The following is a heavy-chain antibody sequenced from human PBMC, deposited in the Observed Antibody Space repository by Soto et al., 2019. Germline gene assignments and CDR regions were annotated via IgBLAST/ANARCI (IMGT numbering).Heavy chain of an antibody. V-gene: IGHV3-23*01. CDR3: AKYSSDWDEDY. D-gene: IGHD6-19*01. Sequence: EVQLLESGGGLVQPGGSLRLSCAASGFPFISYGMTWVRQAPGEGLQWVSSISGSGAGTYYADSVKGRFTISRDNSKNTLTLQMNSLRAEDTAIYYCAKYSSDWDEDYWGQGTLVTVSS. CDR2: ISGSGAGT. CDR1: GFPFISYG. J-gene: IGHJ4*02.